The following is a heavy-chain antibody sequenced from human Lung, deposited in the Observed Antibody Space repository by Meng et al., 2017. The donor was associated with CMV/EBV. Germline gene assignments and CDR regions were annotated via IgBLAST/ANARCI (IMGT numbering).Heavy chain of an antibody. CDR2: ISFSGTTM. CDR1: GFIFSDYS. D-gene: IGHD3-22*01. V-gene: IGHV3-48*04. CDR3: ARNWGYNDGTSYYWGMFDY. J-gene: IGHJ4*02. Sequence: GESLKIYCAASGFIFSDYSLNWVRQAPGKGLEWISYISFSGTTMYYADSVKGRFTISRDYAKNSLYLQMNSLRAEDTAVYYCARNWGYNDGTSYYWGMFDYWGQGTLVXVSS.